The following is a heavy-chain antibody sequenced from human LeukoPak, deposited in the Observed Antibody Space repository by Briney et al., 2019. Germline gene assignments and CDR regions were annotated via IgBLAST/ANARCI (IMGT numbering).Heavy chain of an antibody. Sequence: PEGSLRFSCAASGFTFSSYGMHWVRQAPGKGLEWVAVISYDGSNKYYADSVKGRFTISRDNSKNTLYLQMNSLRAEDTAVYYCAKDALSGSYPGSYFDYWGQGTLVTVSS. CDR1: GFTFSSYG. J-gene: IGHJ4*02. CDR3: AKDALSGSYPGSYFDY. CDR2: ISYDGSNK. V-gene: IGHV3-30*18. D-gene: IGHD1-26*01.